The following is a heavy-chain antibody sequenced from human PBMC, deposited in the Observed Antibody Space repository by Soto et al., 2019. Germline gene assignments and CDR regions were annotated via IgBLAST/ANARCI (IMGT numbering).Heavy chain of an antibody. V-gene: IGHV4-31*03. CDR2: IYHSGST. CDR3: ARDGPFSDSSGWSLSGMDV. D-gene: IGHD6-19*01. Sequence: PSETLSLTCTVSGGSISSGDYYWSWVRQHPGKGLEWIGYIYHSGSTYYNPSLKSRVIISVDKSKNQFSLKLSSVTAADTAVYYCARDGPFSDSSGWSLSGMDVWGQGTTVTVSS. CDR1: GGSISSGDYY. J-gene: IGHJ6*02.